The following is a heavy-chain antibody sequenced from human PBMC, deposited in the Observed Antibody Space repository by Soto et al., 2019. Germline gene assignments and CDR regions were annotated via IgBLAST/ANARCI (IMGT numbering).Heavy chain of an antibody. CDR3: AKGVLVDTTYFPH. CDR1: GFTFSSYG. V-gene: IGHV3-30*18. J-gene: IGHJ1*01. Sequence: QVQLVESGGGVVQPGRSLRLSCAASGFTFSSYGMHWVRQAPGKGLEWVAVISYDGSDKYYADSVKGRFTISRDNSNNTLYLQMDSLRAEDTAVYYCAKGVLVDTTYFPHWGQGTLVTVSS. D-gene: IGHD2-15*01. CDR2: ISYDGSDK.